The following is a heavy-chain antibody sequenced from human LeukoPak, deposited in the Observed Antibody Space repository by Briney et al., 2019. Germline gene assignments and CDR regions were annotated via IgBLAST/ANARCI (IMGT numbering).Heavy chain of an antibody. V-gene: IGHV3-23*01. J-gene: IGHJ3*01. CDR1: GFTFSSYA. CDR2: ISGRDGST. CDR3: AKDNRYSRNSKYYDSAFDF. Sequence: GGSLRLSCAASGFTFSSYAMSWVRQAPGKGLEWVSAISGRDGSTYYADSVKGRFTISRDNSKNILFLQMNSLRVEDTAVYYCAKDNRYSRNSKYYDSAFDFWGQGTVVIVSS. D-gene: IGHD2/OR15-2a*01.